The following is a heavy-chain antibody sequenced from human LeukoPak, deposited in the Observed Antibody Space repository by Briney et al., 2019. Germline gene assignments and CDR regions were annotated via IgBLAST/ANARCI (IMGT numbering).Heavy chain of an antibody. CDR3: ARDYYGSGSPFDP. V-gene: IGHV4-30-2*01. D-gene: IGHD3-10*01. CDR2: IYHSGST. J-gene: IGHJ5*02. CDR1: GGSISSGGYS. Sequence: PSQTLSLTCAVSGGSISSGGYSWSWIRQPPGKGLEWIGYIYHSGSTYYNPSLKSRVTISVDRSKNQFSLKLSSVTAAGTAVYYCARDYYGSGSPFDPWGQGTLVTVSS.